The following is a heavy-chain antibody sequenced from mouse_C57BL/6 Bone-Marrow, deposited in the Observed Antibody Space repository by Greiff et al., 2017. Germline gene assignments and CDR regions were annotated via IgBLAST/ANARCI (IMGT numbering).Heavy chain of an antibody. D-gene: IGHD2-4*01. J-gene: IGHJ2*01. CDR2: IYPGSGST. V-gene: IGHV1-55*01. Sequence: QVQLQQPGAELVKPGASVKMSCKASGYTFTSYWITWVKQRPGQGLEWIGDIYPGSGSTNYNEKFKSKATLTVDTSSSTAYMQLSSLASEDSAVYYCARWFYDYALDYWGQGTTLTVSS. CDR1: GYTFTSYW. CDR3: ARWFYDYALDY.